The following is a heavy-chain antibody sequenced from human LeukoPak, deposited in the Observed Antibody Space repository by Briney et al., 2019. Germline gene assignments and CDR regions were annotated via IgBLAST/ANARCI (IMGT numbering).Heavy chain of an antibody. J-gene: IGHJ4*02. CDR1: GFTFRSYG. CDR2: IWYDGSNK. D-gene: IGHD6-19*01. Sequence: GGSLRLSCAASGFTFRSYGMHWVRQAPGKGLEWVAIIWYDGSNKYYADSVKGRFTISRDNSKNTLYLQMNSLRDEGTAVYYCARRGVAGTNYFDYWGQGTLVTVSS. V-gene: IGHV3-33*01. CDR3: ARRGVAGTNYFDY.